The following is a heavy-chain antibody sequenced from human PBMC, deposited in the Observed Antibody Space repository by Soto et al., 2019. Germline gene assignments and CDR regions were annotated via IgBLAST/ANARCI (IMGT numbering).Heavy chain of an antibody. CDR2: ISGSGGST. J-gene: IGHJ6*03. CDR3: ANGLEAHYYYYSMDV. V-gene: IGHV3-23*01. Sequence: EVQLLESGGGLVQPGGSLRLSCAASGFTFSSYAMSWVRQAPGKGLEWVSAISGSGGSTYYADSVKGRFTISRDNSKNTLYLQMDSLRAEDTAVYYCANGLEAHYYYYSMDVWGKGTTVTVSS. CDR1: GFTFSSYA. D-gene: IGHD3-3*01.